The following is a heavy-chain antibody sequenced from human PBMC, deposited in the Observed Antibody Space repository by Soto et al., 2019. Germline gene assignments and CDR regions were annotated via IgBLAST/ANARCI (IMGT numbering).Heavy chain of an antibody. D-gene: IGHD3-16*01. J-gene: IGHJ6*02. V-gene: IGHV4-30-2*01. Sequence: LSLTCAVSGGSISSGGYSWSWIRQPPGKGLEWIGYIYHSGSTYYNPSLKSRVTISVDRSKNQFSLKLSSVTAADTAVYYCARVLGQRDPEGGNYGMDVWGQGTTVTVSS. CDR2: IYHSGST. CDR1: GGSISSGGYS. CDR3: ARVLGQRDPEGGNYGMDV.